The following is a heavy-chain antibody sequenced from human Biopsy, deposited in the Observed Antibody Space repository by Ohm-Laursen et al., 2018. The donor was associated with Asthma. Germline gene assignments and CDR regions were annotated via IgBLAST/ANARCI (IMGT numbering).Heavy chain of an antibody. J-gene: IGHJ6*02. Sequence: SSVKVSCKTSGYTFNSAGITWVRQAPGQGLEWMGWISVYNGNTKVAQKLQDRVTMITDTSTSTAYMELRSLRSDETAVYFCARAVDYSHYYGIDVWGQGTTVTVS. CDR3: ARAVDYSHYYGIDV. V-gene: IGHV1-18*01. CDR2: ISVYNGNT. D-gene: IGHD3-10*01. CDR1: GYTFNSAG.